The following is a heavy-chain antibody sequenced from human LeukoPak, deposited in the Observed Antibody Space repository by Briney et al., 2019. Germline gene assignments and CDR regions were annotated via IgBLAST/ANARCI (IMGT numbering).Heavy chain of an antibody. CDR3: ATARYCSGGSCYSGMAVY. D-gene: IGHD2-15*01. V-gene: IGHV4-30-2*01. CDR1: GGSISSGGYY. Sequence: SETLSLTCTVSGGSISSGGYYWSWIRQPPGKGLEWIGYIYHSGSTYYNPSLKSRVTISVDTSKNQLSLKLSSVTAADTAVYYCATARYCSGGSCYSGMAVYWGQGTLVTVSS. J-gene: IGHJ4*02. CDR2: IYHSGST.